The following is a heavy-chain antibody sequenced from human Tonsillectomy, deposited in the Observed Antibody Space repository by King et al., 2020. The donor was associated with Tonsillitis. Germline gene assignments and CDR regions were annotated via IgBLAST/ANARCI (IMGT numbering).Heavy chain of an antibody. CDR3: AKGLLGDVKIGSTYSPDY. Sequence: VQLVESGGGLVQPGGSLRLSCAASGFTFSSYAMSWVRQAPGKGLEWVSAISGSGGSTYYADSVKGRFTISRDNSKNTLYLQMNSLRAEDTAVYYCAKGLLGDVKIGSTYSPDYWGQGTLVTVSS. CDR1: GFTFSSYA. J-gene: IGHJ4*02. CDR2: ISGSGGST. V-gene: IGHV3-23*04. D-gene: IGHD3-16*01.